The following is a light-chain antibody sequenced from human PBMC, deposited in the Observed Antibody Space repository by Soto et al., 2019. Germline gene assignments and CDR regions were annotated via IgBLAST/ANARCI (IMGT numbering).Light chain of an antibody. Sequence: EIVLTQSPGTLSLSPGARATLSCRASQSVSSSYLAWYQQKPCQAPRLLIYGASSRATGIPDRFSGSGSGTDFTLTIGRLEPEDFAVYYCQQYGSSPPTWTFGQGTKVEIK. CDR2: GAS. J-gene: IGKJ1*01. V-gene: IGKV3-20*01. CDR1: QSVSSSY. CDR3: QQYGSSPPTWT.